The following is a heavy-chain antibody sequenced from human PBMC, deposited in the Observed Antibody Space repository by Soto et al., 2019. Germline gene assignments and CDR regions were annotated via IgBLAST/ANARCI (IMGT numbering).Heavy chain of an antibody. CDR1: GGTFSSYA. V-gene: IGHV1-69*12. Sequence: QVQLVQSGAEVKKPGSSVKVSCKASGGTFSSYAISWVRQAPGQGLEWMGGIIPIFGTANYAQKFQGRVTIPADDSTSTAYMELSSLRSEDTAVYYCASGDYDFWSGPGGGMDVWGQGTTVTVSS. CDR2: IIPIFGTA. D-gene: IGHD3-3*01. CDR3: ASGDYDFWSGPGGGMDV. J-gene: IGHJ6*02.